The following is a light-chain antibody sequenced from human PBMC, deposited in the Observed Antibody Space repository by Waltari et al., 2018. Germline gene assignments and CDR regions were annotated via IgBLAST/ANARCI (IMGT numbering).Light chain of an antibody. J-gene: IGKJ1*01. Sequence: EIVLTQSPGALSLSPGEGATLSCRASQSVGSNYLAWYQQKPGQPPRILIYGASSRATGIQDRFSGSGSGTDFTLTISRLQPEDCAVYYCQQYGSSPRTFGQGTKVEIK. V-gene: IGKV3-20*01. CDR2: GAS. CDR1: QSVGSNY. CDR3: QQYGSSPRT.